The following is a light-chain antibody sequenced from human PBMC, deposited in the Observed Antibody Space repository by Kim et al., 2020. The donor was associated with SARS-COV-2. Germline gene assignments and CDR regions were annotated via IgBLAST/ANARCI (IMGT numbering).Light chain of an antibody. CDR1: QGISTS. Sequence: AIQLTQSPSSLSASVGDRVTITCRASQGISTSLAWYQQKQGKAPKPLIYAASSLQSGVPLRFSGSGSGTYFTLTISSLQPEDFATYYCQQSSDFPRTFGQGTKVDIK. J-gene: IGKJ1*01. CDR2: AAS. CDR3: QQSSDFPRT. V-gene: IGKV1D-13*01.